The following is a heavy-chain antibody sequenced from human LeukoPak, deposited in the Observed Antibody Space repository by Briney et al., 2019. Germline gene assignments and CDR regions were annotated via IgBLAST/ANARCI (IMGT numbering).Heavy chain of an antibody. J-gene: IGHJ6*03. D-gene: IGHD2-2*01. CDR1: GGSISSYY. V-gene: IGHV4-4*07. CDR2: IYTSGST. Sequence: SETLSLTCTVSGGSISSYYWSWIRQPAGKGLEWIGRIYTSGSTNYNPSLKSRVTMSVDTSKNQFSLKLSSVTAADTAVYYCARSSTSSYYYYYMDVWGKGTTVTVSS. CDR3: ARSSTSSYYYYYMDV.